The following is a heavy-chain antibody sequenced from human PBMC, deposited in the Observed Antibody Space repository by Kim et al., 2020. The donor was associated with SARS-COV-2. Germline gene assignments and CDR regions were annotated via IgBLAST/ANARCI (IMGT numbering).Heavy chain of an antibody. Sequence: YADSVKGRFTISRDNSKNTLYLQMNSLRAEDTAVYYCAKHPGTGSYLQLDYWGQGTLVTVSS. D-gene: IGHD1-26*01. CDR3: AKHPGTGSYLQLDY. V-gene: IGHV3-23*01. J-gene: IGHJ4*02.